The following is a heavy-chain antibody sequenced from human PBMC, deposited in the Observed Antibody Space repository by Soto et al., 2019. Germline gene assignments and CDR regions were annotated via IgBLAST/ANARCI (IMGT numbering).Heavy chain of an antibody. Sequence: QLQLQESGPGLVKPSETLSLTCTVSGGSISSSSYYWGWIRQPPGKGLEWIGSIYYSGSTYYNPSLKSRVTISVDTSKNQFSLKLSSVTAADTAVYYCARRDDFWSGDAFDIWGQGTMVTVSS. CDR3: ARRDDFWSGDAFDI. CDR2: IYYSGST. V-gene: IGHV4-39*01. J-gene: IGHJ3*02. CDR1: GGSISSSSYY. D-gene: IGHD3-3*01.